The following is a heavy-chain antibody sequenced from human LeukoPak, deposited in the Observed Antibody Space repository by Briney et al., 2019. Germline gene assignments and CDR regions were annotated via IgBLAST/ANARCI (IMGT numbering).Heavy chain of an antibody. CDR3: AKEGGTMVRGVIPPRPDY. D-gene: IGHD3-10*01. J-gene: IGHJ4*02. CDR2: ISYDGSNK. Sequence: PGGSLRLSCAASGFTFSSYGMHWVRQAPGKGLEWVAVISYDGSNKYYADSVKGRFTISRDNSKNTLYLQMNSLRAEDTAVYYCAKEGGTMVRGVIPPRPDYWGQGTLVTVSS. V-gene: IGHV3-30*18. CDR1: GFTFSSYG.